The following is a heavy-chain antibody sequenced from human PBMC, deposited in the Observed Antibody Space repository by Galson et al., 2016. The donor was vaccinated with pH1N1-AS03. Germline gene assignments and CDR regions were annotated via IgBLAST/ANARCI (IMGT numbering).Heavy chain of an antibody. CDR2: INTDSGVT. CDR3: ARDPRGPCTSATCPTTYYFGMDV. CDR1: GYIFTGFY. Sequence: SVKVSCKASGYIFTGFYVHWVRQAPGQGLEWMGWINTDSGVTNYAQKFKAWVTMTRDTSVSTAYMELHGLKSGDTAVYYCARDPRGPCTSATCPTTYYFGMDVWGQGTTVIVSS. D-gene: IGHD2-2*01. V-gene: IGHV1-2*04. J-gene: IGHJ6*02.